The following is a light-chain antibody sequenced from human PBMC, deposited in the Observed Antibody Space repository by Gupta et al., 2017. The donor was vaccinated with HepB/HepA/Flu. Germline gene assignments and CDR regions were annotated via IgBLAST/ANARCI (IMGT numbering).Light chain of an antibody. CDR3: NSRDISGPQVV. Sequence: SSELTQDPAVSVALGQTVRITCQGDSLRSYSASWYQQKPGQAPVLVSYDEDKRPSGIPDRFSGSSSGNTAYLTITGAQAEDEADDDCNSRDISGPQVVLGGGTKL. V-gene: IGLV3-19*01. J-gene: IGLJ2*01. CDR1: SLRSYS. CDR2: DED.